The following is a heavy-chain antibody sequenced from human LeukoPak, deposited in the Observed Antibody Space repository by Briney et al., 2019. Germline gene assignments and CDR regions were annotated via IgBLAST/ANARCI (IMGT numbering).Heavy chain of an antibody. CDR1: GYTFNDHY. J-gene: IGHJ4*02. CDR2: INPNSGGT. V-gene: IGHV1-2*02. Sequence: ASVKVSCKASGYTFNDHYMQWVRQAPGQGVEWLGWINPNSGGTSYAQKFHGRVTMTRDTSISTAYMELSRLRSDDTAVYYCARGALDPATVNNYFEYWGQGTLVTVSS. D-gene: IGHD4-17*01. CDR3: ARGALDPATVNNYFEY.